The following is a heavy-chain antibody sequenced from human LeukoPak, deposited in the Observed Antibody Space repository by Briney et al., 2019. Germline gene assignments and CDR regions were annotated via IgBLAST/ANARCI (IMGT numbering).Heavy chain of an antibody. CDR1: GFTFDDYG. Sequence: GGSLRLSCAASGFTFDDYGMSWVRQAPGKGLEWVSGINWNGGSTGYADSVKGRFTISRDNAKNSLYLQMNSLRAEDTALYYCARYMGGYGSGSSCYYYYMDVWGKGTTVTVSS. J-gene: IGHJ6*03. CDR3: ARYMGGYGSGSSCYYYYMDV. CDR2: INWNGGST. V-gene: IGHV3-20*04. D-gene: IGHD3-10*01.